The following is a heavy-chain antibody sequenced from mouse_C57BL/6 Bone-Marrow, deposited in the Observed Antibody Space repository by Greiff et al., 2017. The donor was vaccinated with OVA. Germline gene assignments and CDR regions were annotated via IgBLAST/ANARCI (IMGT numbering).Heavy chain of an antibody. CDR2: IYPGSGST. J-gene: IGHJ2*01. CDR1: GYTFTSYW. D-gene: IGHD1-1*01. CDR3: ARPIYYYGSSLDY. Sequence: QVQLQQPGAELVKPGASVKMSCKASGYTFTSYWITWVKQRPGQGLEWIGDIYPGSGSTNYNEKFKSKATLTVDTSSSTAYMQLSSLTSEDPAVYYCARPIYYYGSSLDYWGQGTTLTVSS. V-gene: IGHV1-55*01.